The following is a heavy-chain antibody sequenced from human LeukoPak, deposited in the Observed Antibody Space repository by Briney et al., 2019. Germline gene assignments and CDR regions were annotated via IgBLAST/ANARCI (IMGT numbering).Heavy chain of an antibody. D-gene: IGHD5-18*01. Sequence: GGSLRLSCKGSGFTFTNACMSWVRLAPGKGLEWVGHIKSQTDGGTTDYAAPVKGRSTISRDDSKNTLYLQLNSLKTEDTAVYYCTTGTWIQLWLADYWGQGTLVTVSS. CDR2: IKSQTDGGTT. CDR3: TTGTWIQLWLADY. J-gene: IGHJ4*02. V-gene: IGHV3-15*01. CDR1: GFTFTNAC.